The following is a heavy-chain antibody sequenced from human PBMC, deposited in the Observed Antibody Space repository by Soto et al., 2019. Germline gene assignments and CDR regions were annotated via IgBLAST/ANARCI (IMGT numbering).Heavy chain of an antibody. CDR2: IYYSGST. CDR3: ARVVSYYDSSGYHDAFDI. Sequence: SDTLSVTYPCAAVSIRRGDDYLSWQRPPPGKGLEWIGYIYYSGSTYHNPSLKSRVTISVDTSKNQFSLKLSSVTAADTAVYYCARVVSYYDSSGYHDAFDIWGQGTMVTVSS. V-gene: IGHV4-30-4*02. CDR1: AVSIRRGDDY. D-gene: IGHD3-22*01. J-gene: IGHJ3*02.